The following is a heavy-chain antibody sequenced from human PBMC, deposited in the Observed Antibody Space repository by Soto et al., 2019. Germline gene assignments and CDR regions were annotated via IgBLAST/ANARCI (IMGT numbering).Heavy chain of an antibody. CDR2: ISGSGGST. J-gene: IGHJ5*02. D-gene: IGHD6-19*01. CDR1: GFTFSSYA. CDR3: AKGSSGWPKLRDWFDP. V-gene: IGHV3-23*01. Sequence: GGSLRLSCAASGFTFSSYAMSWVRQAPGKGLEWVSAISGSGGSTYYADSVKGRFTISRDNSKNTLYLQMNSLRAEDTAVYYCAKGSSGWPKLRDWFDPWGQGTLVTVSS.